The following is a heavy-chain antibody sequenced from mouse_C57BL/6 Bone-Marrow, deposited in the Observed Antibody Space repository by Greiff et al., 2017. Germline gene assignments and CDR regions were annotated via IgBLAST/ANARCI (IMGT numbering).Heavy chain of an antibody. CDR3: TRIGVTTTDYYAMDY. V-gene: IGHV1-15*01. Sequence: VQLQESGAELVRPGASVTLSCKASGYTFTDYEMHWVKQTPVHGLEWIGAIDPETGGTAYNQKFKGKAILTADKSSSTAYMELRSLTSEDSAVYYCTRIGVTTTDYYAMDYWGQGTSVTVSS. CDR1: GYTFTDYE. CDR2: IDPETGGT. J-gene: IGHJ4*01. D-gene: IGHD2-2*01.